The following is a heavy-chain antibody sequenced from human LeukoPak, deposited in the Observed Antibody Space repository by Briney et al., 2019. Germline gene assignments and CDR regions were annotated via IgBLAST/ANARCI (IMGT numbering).Heavy chain of an antibody. CDR2: INHSGST. J-gene: IGHJ2*01. CDR1: GGTFSGYY. D-gene: IGHD3-10*01. V-gene: IGHV4-34*01. Sequence: PSGTLTLTCAVYGGTFSGYYWSWIRQPPGKGLEWIGEINHSGSTNYNPSLKSRVTISVDTSKNQFSLKLSSVTAADTAVYYCARGAYYYGSGSYYNVPFWYFDLWGRGTLVTVSS. CDR3: ARGAYYYGSGSYYNVPFWYFDL.